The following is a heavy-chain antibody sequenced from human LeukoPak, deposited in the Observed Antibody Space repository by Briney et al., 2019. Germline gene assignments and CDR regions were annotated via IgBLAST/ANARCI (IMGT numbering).Heavy chain of an antibody. Sequence: ASVKVSCKASGYTLTGYYMHWVRQAPGQGLEWMGWINPNSGGTNYAQKFQGRVTMTRDTSISTAYMELSRLRSDDTAVYYCARDVRYCTNGVCYTRFGYYYYMDVWGKGTTVTVSS. CDR2: INPNSGGT. D-gene: IGHD2-8*01. V-gene: IGHV1-2*02. CDR1: GYTLTGYY. CDR3: ARDVRYCTNGVCYTRFGYYYYMDV. J-gene: IGHJ6*03.